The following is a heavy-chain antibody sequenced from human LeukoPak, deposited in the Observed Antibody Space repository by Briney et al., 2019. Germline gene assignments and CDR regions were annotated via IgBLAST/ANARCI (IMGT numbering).Heavy chain of an antibody. Sequence: SGTLSLTCTVSGDSISSYYWSWIRQPPGKGLEWIGYVYYSGSTKYNPSLKSRVTISVDTPKNQFSLKLTSVTAADTAVYYCARRRYLGNYIDVWGKGTTVTVSS. CDR3: ARRRYLGNYIDV. J-gene: IGHJ6*03. CDR2: VYYSGST. V-gene: IGHV4-59*01. CDR1: GDSISSYY. D-gene: IGHD3-9*01.